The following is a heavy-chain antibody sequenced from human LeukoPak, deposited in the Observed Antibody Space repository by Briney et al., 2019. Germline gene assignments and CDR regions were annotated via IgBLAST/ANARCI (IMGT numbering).Heavy chain of an antibody. CDR3: ARAEASSWFAF. J-gene: IGHJ4*02. D-gene: IGHD6-13*01. CDR2: IYSGGMT. V-gene: IGHV3-66*01. CDR1: GFTFSSYA. Sequence: GSLRLSCAASGFTFSSYAMTWVRQAPGKGLEWVSIIYSGGMTYYADSVKGRFTISRDHSTNTLYLQMNSLRAEDTAVYYCARAEASSWFAFWGQGTLVTVSS.